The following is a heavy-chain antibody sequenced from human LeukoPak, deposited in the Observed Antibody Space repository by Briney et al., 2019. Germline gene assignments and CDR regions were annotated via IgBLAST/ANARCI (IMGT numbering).Heavy chain of an antibody. CDR3: AGYCSRTSCYMSLAFDI. V-gene: IGHV3-7*01. J-gene: IGHJ3*02. CDR2: IKEDGSEK. Sequence: GGSLRLSCAASGFTFSSYWMSWVRQAPGKGLEWVANIKEDGSEKYYVDSVKGRFTISRDNAKKSLYLQMNSLRAEDTAVYYCAGYCSRTSCYMSLAFDIWGQGTMVTVSS. CDR1: GFTFSSYW. D-gene: IGHD2-2*02.